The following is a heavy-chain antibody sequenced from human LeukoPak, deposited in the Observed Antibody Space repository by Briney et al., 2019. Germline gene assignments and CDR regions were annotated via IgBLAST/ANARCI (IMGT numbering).Heavy chain of an antibody. Sequence: GGSLRLPCAASGFTFSSYSMNWVRQAPGKGLEWVSYISSSSSTIYYADSVKGRFTISRDNAKSSLYLQMNSLRAEDTAVYYCARLIVDSTYMDVWGKGTTVTVSS. CDR2: ISSSSSTI. CDR3: ARLIVDSTYMDV. D-gene: IGHD3/OR15-3a*01. J-gene: IGHJ6*03. V-gene: IGHV3-48*01. CDR1: GFTFSSYS.